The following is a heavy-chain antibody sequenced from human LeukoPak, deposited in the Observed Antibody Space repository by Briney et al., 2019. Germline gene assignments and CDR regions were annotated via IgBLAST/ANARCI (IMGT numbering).Heavy chain of an antibody. CDR3: ARDRVGATTWLDY. CDR1: GGSISSSNW. D-gene: IGHD1-26*01. Sequence: SETLSLTCAVSGGSISSSNWWSWVRQPPGKGLEWIEEIYHSGSTNYNPSLKSRVTISVDKSENQFSLKLSSVTAADTAVYYCARDRVGATTWLDYWGQGTLVTVSS. J-gene: IGHJ4*02. CDR2: IYHSGST. V-gene: IGHV4-4*02.